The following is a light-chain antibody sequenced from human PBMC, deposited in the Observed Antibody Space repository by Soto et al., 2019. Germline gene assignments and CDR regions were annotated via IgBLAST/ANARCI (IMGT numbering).Light chain of an antibody. J-gene: IGKJ5*01. CDR1: QSVGSR. Sequence: EIVMTQSPDTVSVSPGEGAELSVRSSQSVGSRVAWYQQKFGQPPRLLIYETSTRANGIPARFSGSGSGTDFTLTISSLQSEDFALYYCQQYKNWPPITFGQGTRLEIK. V-gene: IGKV3-15*01. CDR2: ETS. CDR3: QQYKNWPPIT.